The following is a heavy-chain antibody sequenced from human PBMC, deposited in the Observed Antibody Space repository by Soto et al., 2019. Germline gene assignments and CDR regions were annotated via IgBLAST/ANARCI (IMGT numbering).Heavy chain of an antibody. J-gene: IGHJ4*02. D-gene: IGHD6-19*01. V-gene: IGHV4-59*08. CDR3: ARRRKQWLTGDYFDY. CDR2: IYFSGST. Sequence: SETLSLTCTVSGGSISSYYWSWIRQPPGKGLEWIGYIYFSGSTNYNPSLKSRVTISVDTSKNQFSLKLSSVTAADTAVYYCARRRKQWLTGDYFDYWGQGTLVTVSS. CDR1: GGSISSYY.